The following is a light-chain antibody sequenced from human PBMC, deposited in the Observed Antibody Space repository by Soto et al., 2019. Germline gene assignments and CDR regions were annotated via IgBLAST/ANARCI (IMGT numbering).Light chain of an antibody. Sequence: DIQMTQSPSSLSASVGDRVIITCRASQGVDKYLAWFQQKPGKAPKSLIYGASRLQSRVPSMFSGSGSGTHFTLTIANLQPEGFATYYCHQYNTYPTFGQGTRLQI. CDR2: GAS. CDR3: HQYNTYPT. J-gene: IGKJ5*01. V-gene: IGKV1-16*01. CDR1: QGVDKY.